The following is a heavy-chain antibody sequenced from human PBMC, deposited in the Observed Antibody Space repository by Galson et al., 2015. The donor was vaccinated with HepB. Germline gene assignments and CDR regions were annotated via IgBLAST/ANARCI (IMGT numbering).Heavy chain of an antibody. D-gene: IGHD4-17*01. J-gene: IGHJ4*02. V-gene: IGHV1-46*01. Sequence: SVKVSCKASGYIFTTYYMHWVRQAPGQGLEWMGIINPSGGSTIYAQEFQGRVTMTRDTSTSTVYMELRSLRSEDTAVYYCARDTARSTVTTASYLFDYWGQGTLVTVSS. CDR2: INPSGGST. CDR3: ARDTARSTVTTASYLFDY. CDR1: GYIFTTYY.